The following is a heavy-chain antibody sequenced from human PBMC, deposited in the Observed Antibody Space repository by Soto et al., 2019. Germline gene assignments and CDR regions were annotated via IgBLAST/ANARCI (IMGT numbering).Heavy chain of an antibody. CDR1: GFTFSSYN. D-gene: IGHD3-22*01. J-gene: IGHJ3*01. CDR3: ARVVCYDSSAFGL. V-gene: IGHV3-21*01. CDR2: ISSSSDYI. Sequence: PGGSLRLSCAASGFTFSSYNMNWVRQAPGKGLEWVSSISSSSDYIYYADSVKGRFTISRDNTKNSLYLQMNSLRDEDTAIYYCARVVCYDSSAFGLWGQGTMVTVSS.